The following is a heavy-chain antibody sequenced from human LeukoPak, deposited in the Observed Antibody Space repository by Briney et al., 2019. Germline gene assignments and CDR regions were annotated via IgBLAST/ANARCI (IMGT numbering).Heavy chain of an antibody. CDR2: INPNSGGT. J-gene: IGHJ3*02. CDR3: AGEWDHDAFDI. CDR1: GYTFTGYY. D-gene: IGHD1-26*01. Sequence: GASVKVSCKASGYTFTGYYMHWVRQAPGQGLEWMGWINPNSGGTNYAQKFQGRVTMTRDTSLSTAYMELSRLRSDDTGVYYCAGEWDHDAFDIWGQGTMVTVSS. V-gene: IGHV1-2*02.